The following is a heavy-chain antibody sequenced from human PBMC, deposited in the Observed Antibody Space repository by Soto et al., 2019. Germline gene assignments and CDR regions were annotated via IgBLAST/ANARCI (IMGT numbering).Heavy chain of an antibody. V-gene: IGHV4-39*01. CDR2: IYYSGST. CDR3: AMIYDFWSGYWGGTFDY. J-gene: IGHJ4*02. Sequence: SETLSLTCTVSGGSISSSSYYWGWIRQPPGKGLEWIGSIYYSGSTYYNPSLKSRVTISVDTSKNQFSLKLSSVTAADTAVYYCAMIYDFWSGYWGGTFDYWGQGTLVTVSS. D-gene: IGHD3-3*01. CDR1: GGSISSSSYY.